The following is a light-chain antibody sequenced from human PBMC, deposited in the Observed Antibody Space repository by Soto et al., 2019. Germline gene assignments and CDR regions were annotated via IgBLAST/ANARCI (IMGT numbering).Light chain of an antibody. V-gene: IGKV3-15*01. CDR2: GAP. J-gene: IGKJ3*01. CDR1: QSVSNN. Sequence: EIVMTQSPATLSVSPGERATLSCRASQSVSNNLAWYQQKSGQAPRLLIYGAPTRATGLPARFSGSGSGTEFTLTISSLQSEDFAVYYCHQYNNWPSFGPGTKVDIK. CDR3: HQYNNWPS.